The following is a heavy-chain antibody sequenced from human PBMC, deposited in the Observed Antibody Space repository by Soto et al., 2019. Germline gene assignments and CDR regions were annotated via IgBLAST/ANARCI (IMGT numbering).Heavy chain of an antibody. V-gene: IGHV3-23*01. CDR2: ISGNGANT. CDR1: GFTFMNYA. D-gene: IGHD6-19*01. Sequence: GGSLRLSCAASGFTFMNYAITWVRQAPGEGLEWVSTISGNGANTHYADSVKGRFSISRDNSKNTLYIQMNSLRADDTAVYYCAKDYGSSRYFFDYWGQGALVTVSS. J-gene: IGHJ4*02. CDR3: AKDYGSSRYFFDY.